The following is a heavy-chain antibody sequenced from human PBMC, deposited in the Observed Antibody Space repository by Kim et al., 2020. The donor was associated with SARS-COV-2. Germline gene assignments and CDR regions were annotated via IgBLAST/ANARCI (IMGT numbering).Heavy chain of an antibody. V-gene: IGHV3-7*01. Sequence: GGSLRLSCEVSVVTFSAAWMSWGRQAPGKGLEWVAAINQDGSQKYYVDSVKGRFTMSRDNARNSLYLQMSSLRPEDSAVYYCATGRGATWGQGIPVTVSS. CDR1: VVTFSAAW. CDR2: INQDGSQK. J-gene: IGHJ5*02. CDR3: ATGRGAT. D-gene: IGHD3-10*01.